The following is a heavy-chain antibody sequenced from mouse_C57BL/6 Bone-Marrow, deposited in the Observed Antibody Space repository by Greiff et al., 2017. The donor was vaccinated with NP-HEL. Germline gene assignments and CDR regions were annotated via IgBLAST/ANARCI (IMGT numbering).Heavy chain of an antibody. CDR1: GYTFTSYD. CDR2: IYPRDGST. J-gene: IGHJ2*01. D-gene: IGHD1-1*01. Sequence: VKLQESGPELVKPGASVKLSCKASGYTFTSYDINWVKQRPGQGLEWIGWIYPRDGSTKYNEKFKGKATLTVDTSSSTAYMELHSLTSEDSAVYFCARLVTTVVATRDYWGQGTTLTVSS. CDR3: ARLVTTVVATRDY. V-gene: IGHV1-85*01.